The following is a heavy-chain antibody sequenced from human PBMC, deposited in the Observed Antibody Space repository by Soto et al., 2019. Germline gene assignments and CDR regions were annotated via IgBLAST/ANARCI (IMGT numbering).Heavy chain of an antibody. CDR2: IYTSGST. CDR3: AGAGYCSGGSCYMGYYYGMDV. Sequence: QVQLQESGPGLVKPSETLSLTCTVSGGSISSYYWSWIRQPAGKGLEWIGRIYTSGSTNYNPSLTSRVTMSVDTSKNQFSLKLSSVTAADTAVYYCAGAGYCSGGSCYMGYYYGMDVWGQGTTVTVSS. V-gene: IGHV4-4*07. CDR1: GGSISSYY. D-gene: IGHD2-15*01. J-gene: IGHJ6*02.